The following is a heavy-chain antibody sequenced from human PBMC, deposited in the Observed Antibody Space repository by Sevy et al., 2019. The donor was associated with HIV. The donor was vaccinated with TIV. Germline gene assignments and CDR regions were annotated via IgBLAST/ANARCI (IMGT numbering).Heavy chain of an antibody. CDR2: IIPIFGTA. D-gene: IGHD5-12*01. V-gene: IGHV1-69*13. CDR3: ARVARDGYNLGLFDY. CDR1: GGTFSSYA. J-gene: IGHJ4*02. Sequence: ASVKVSCKASGGTFSSYAISWVRQAPGQGLEWMGGIIPIFGTANYAQKFQGRVTITADESRSTAYMELSSLRSEDTAVYYCARVARDGYNLGLFDYWGQGTLVTVSS.